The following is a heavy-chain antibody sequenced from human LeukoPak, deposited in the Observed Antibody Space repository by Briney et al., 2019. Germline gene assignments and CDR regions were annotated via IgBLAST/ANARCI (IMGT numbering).Heavy chain of an antibody. V-gene: IGHV3-30*02. CDR3: AEPVSAPDDEGI. CDR2: IRYDGSNK. D-gene: IGHD1-14*01. CDR1: GFTFSSYG. J-gene: IGHJ3*02. Sequence: GSLRLSCAASGFTFSSYGMHWVRPAPGKGLEWVAFIRYDGSNKYYADSVKGRFTISRDNSKNTLYLQMNSLRAEDTAVYYCAEPVSAPDDEGIWGQGTMVTVSS.